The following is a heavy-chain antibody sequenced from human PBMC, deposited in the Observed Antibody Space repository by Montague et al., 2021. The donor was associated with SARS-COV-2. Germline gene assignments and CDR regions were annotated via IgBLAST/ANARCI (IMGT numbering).Heavy chain of an antibody. CDR1: GFTVAYNY. Sequence: SLRLSCAASGFTVAYNYMSWVRQAPGKGLEWVSVIYSGGNTYYADSVKGRFTISRDDSKNTLHLQMNSLRAEDTAVYYCARDYCSGGICYEGYGMDVWGQGTTGPVSS. CDR2: IYSGGNT. CDR3: ARDYCSGGICYEGYGMDV. D-gene: IGHD2-15*01. J-gene: IGHJ6*02. V-gene: IGHV3-53*01.